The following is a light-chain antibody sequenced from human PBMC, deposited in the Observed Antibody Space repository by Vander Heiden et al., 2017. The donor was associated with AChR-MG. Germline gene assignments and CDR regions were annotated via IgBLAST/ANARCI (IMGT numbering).Light chain of an antibody. Sequence: QSALPQPPSVSGAPGQRVPLSCPGSSSNIWAGHDVPWHPQLPGSAPKLLVSFATYRPSVVPDRFSGSKSGTSASLAITGLQAEDEADYYCQSYDSSLNGWVFGGGTKLTVL. CDR3: QSYDSSLNGWV. J-gene: IGLJ3*02. CDR1: SSNIWAGHD. CDR2: FAT. V-gene: IGLV1-40*01.